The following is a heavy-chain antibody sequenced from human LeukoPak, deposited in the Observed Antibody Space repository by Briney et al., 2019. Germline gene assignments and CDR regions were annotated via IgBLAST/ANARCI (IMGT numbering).Heavy chain of an antibody. CDR1: GFTFSSYA. D-gene: IGHD3-22*01. Sequence: GGPLRPSCAASGFTFSSYAMSWVRQAPGKGLEWVSAISGSGGSTYYADSVKGRFTISRDNSKNTLYLQMNSLRAEDTAVYYCAKDPGWDSSVGYFDYWGQGTLVTVSS. J-gene: IGHJ4*02. V-gene: IGHV3-23*01. CDR3: AKDPGWDSSVGYFDY. CDR2: ISGSGGST.